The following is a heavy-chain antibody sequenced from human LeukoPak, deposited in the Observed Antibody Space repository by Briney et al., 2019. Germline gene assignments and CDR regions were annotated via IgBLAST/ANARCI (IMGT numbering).Heavy chain of an antibody. CDR3: ARSPRSYDSSGYYYNYYYYYMDV. D-gene: IGHD3-22*01. CDR1: GFTFSTYR. Sequence: GGSLRLSCAASGFTFSTYRMNWVRQTPGKRLEWVSYISSSSSYIYYADSVKGRFTISRDNAKNSLYLQMNSLRAEDTAVYYCARSPRSYDSSGYYYNYYYYYMDVWGKGTTVTVSS. CDR2: ISSSSSYI. J-gene: IGHJ6*03. V-gene: IGHV3-21*05.